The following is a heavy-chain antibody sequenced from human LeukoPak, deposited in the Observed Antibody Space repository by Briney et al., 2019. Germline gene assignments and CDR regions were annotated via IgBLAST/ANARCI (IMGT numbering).Heavy chain of an antibody. Sequence: QPGGSLRLSCAASGFTFSNYWMHWVRQAPGKGLVWVSRIHGDESATTYADSVKARFTISRDNAKNTLYLQMNSLRAEDSAVHYCVREGIVGNSDYSFDYWGQGTLVTVSS. CDR2: IHGDESAT. J-gene: IGHJ4*02. V-gene: IGHV3-74*01. CDR3: VREGIVGNSDYSFDY. D-gene: IGHD2/OR15-2a*01. CDR1: GFTFSNYW.